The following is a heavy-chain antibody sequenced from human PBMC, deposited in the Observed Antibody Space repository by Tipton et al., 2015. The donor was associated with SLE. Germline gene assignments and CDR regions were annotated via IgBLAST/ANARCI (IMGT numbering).Heavy chain of an antibody. CDR3: ARARHGGAEYFEH. CDR2: INHSGST. J-gene: IGHJ1*01. CDR1: GGSFSGYY. D-gene: IGHD3-3*01. V-gene: IGHV4-34*01. Sequence: TLSLTCAVYGGSFSGYYWSWIRQPPGKGLEWIGEINHSGSTNYNPSLKSRVTISVDTSKNQFSLKLSSVTAADTAVYYCARARHGGAEYFEHWGQGTLVTVSS.